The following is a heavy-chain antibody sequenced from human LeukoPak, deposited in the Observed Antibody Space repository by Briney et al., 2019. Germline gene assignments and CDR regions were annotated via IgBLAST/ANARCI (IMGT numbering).Heavy chain of an antibody. D-gene: IGHD3-3*01. CDR1: GYTFTGYY. CDR3: ARGLGYYDFWSGYYGVNDY. CDR2: INPNSGGT. J-gene: IGHJ4*02. V-gene: IGHV1-2*02. Sequence: ASVKVSCKASGYTFTGYYMHWVRQAPGQGLEWMGWINPNSGGTNYAQKSQGRVTMTRDTSISTAYMELSRLRSDDTAVYYCARGLGYYDFWSGYYGVNDYWGQGTLVTVSS.